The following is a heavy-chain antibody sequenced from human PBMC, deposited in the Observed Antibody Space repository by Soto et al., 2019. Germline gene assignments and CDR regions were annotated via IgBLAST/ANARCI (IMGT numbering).Heavy chain of an antibody. D-gene: IGHD2-8*01. J-gene: IGHJ4*02. Sequence: SVKVSCKASGFTFTSSAFQWLRECRGQRLEWIGWIAVGSGYTNYAQRFQDRVTLTRDMSTATTYMELSRLTSEDTAIYYCAADATAWQQMVPSDYWGQGTLVTVSS. V-gene: IGHV1-58*01. CDR2: IAVGSGYT. CDR3: AADATAWQQMVPSDY. CDR1: GFTFTSSA.